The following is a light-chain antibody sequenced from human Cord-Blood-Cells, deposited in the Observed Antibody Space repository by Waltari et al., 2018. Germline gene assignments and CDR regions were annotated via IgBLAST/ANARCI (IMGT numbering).Light chain of an antibody. J-gene: IGKJ3*01. Sequence: AIRMTQSPSSFSASTGDRGTITCRASQGISSYLAWYQQKPGKAPKLLIYAASTLQSGVPSRFSGSGSGTDFTLTISCLQSEDFATYYCQQYYSYLFTFGPGTKVDIK. CDR3: QQYYSYLFT. V-gene: IGKV1-8*01. CDR1: QGISSY. CDR2: AAS.